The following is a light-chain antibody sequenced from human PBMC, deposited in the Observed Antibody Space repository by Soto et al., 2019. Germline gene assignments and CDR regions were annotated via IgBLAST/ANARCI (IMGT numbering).Light chain of an antibody. V-gene: IGLV2-14*01. CDR3: SSYTSSSTLTV. CDR2: DVS. Sequence: QSALTQPASVSGSPGQSITISCTGTSSDVGAYNSVSWYQQHPGKAPKLMIYDVSNRPSGVSNRFSGSKSGNTASLTISGLQAEDEADYYCSSYTSSSTLTVFGGGTKLTVL. J-gene: IGLJ2*01. CDR1: SSDVGAYNS.